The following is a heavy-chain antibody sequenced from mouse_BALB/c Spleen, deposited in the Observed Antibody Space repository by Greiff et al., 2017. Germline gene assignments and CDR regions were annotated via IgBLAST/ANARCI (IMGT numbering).Heavy chain of an antibody. J-gene: IGHJ3*01. CDR2: ISSGSSTI. V-gene: IGHV5-17*02. D-gene: IGHD4-1*01. Sequence: EVQRVESGGGLVQPGGSRKLSCAASGFTFSSFGMHWVRQAPEKGLEWVAYISSGSSTIYYADTVKGRFTISRDNPKNTLFLQMTSLRSEDTAMYYCARPLTGTTWFAYWGQGTLVTVSA. CDR1: GFTFSSFG. CDR3: ARPLTGTTWFAY.